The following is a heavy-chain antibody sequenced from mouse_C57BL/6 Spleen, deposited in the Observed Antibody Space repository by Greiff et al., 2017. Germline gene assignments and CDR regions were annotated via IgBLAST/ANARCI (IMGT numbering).Heavy chain of an antibody. CDR1: GFSLSTSGMG. J-gene: IGHJ4*01. CDR3: ARRTAQATGSYAMDY. CDR2: IYWDDDK. V-gene: IGHV8-12*01. Sequence: ESGPGILQSSQTLSLTCSFSGFSLSTSGMGVSWIRQPSGKGLEWLAHIYWDDDKRYNPSLKSRLTISKDTSRNQVFLKITSVDTADTATYYCARRTAQATGSYAMDYWGQGTSVTVSS. D-gene: IGHD3-2*02.